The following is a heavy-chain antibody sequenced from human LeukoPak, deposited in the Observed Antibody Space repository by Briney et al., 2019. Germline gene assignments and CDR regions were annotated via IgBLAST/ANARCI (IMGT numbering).Heavy chain of an antibody. D-gene: IGHD4-17*01. CDR1: GGTFSSYA. CDR2: ISAYNGNT. CDR3: AREGLRGDYVL. J-gene: IGHJ4*02. V-gene: IGHV1-18*01. Sequence: GASVKVSCKASGGTFSSYAISWVRQAPGQGLEWMGWISAYNGNTNYAQKLQGRVTMTTDTSTSTAYMELRSLRSDDTAVYYCAREGLRGDYVLWGQGTLVTVSS.